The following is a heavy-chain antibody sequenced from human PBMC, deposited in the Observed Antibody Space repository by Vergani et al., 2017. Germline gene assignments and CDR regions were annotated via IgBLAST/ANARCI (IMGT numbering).Heavy chain of an antibody. CDR2: ISAYNGNT. J-gene: IGHJ4*02. Sequence: QVQLVQSGAEVKKPGASVKVSCKASGYTFTSYGISWVRQAPGQGLEWMGWISAYNGNTNYAQKVQGRVTMTTATSTSTAYMELRSLRSEDTAVYYCARLSTIFGVVGSGDYWGQGTLVTVSS. CDR3: ARLSTIFGVVGSGDY. V-gene: IGHV1-18*01. CDR1: GYTFTSYG. D-gene: IGHD3-3*01.